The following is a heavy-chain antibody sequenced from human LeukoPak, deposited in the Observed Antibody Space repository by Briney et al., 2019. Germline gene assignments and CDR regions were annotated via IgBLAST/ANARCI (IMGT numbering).Heavy chain of an antibody. CDR2: ISGSGGST. CDR1: GFTFSSYA. V-gene: IGHV3-23*01. J-gene: IGHJ6*02. Sequence: PGGSLRHSCAASGFTFSSYAMSWVRQAPGKGLEWVSAISGSGGSTYYADSVKGRFTISRDNSKNTLCLQMNSLRAEDTAVYYCAKLGSFGVVIKYYYYGMDVWGQGTTVTVSS. CDR3: AKLGSFGVVIKYYYYGMDV. D-gene: IGHD3-3*01.